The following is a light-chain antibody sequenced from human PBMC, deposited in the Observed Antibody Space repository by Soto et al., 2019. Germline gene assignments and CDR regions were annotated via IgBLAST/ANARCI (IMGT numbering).Light chain of an antibody. V-gene: IGLV3-21*04. CDR2: YDS. CDR3: QVWDSSSDHPGV. CDR1: NIGSKS. J-gene: IGLJ1*01. Sequence: SYELTQPPSVSVAPGKTARITCGGNNIGSKSVHWYQQKPGQAPVLVIYYDSDRPSGIPERFSGSNSGNTATLTISRVEAGDEADYYCQVWDSSSDHPGVFGTGTKPPS.